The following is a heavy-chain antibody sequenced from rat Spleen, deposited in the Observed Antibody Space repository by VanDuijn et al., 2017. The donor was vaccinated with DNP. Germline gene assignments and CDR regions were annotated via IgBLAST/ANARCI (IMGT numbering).Heavy chain of an antibody. Sequence: EVQLVESGGGLVQPGRSLKLSCAASGFTFSNYGMAWVRQAPTKGLEWVATISYDGSSTYYRDSVKGRFTISRDNAKSTLYLQMDSLRSEDTATYYCARHINYGGSYFDYWGQGVMVTVSS. D-gene: IGHD1-11*01. CDR3: ARHINYGGSYFDY. CDR2: ISYDGSST. CDR1: GFTFSNYG. J-gene: IGHJ2*01. V-gene: IGHV5-29*01.